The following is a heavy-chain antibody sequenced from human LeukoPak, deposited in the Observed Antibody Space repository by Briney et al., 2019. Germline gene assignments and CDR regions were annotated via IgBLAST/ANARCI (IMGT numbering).Heavy chain of an antibody. J-gene: IGHJ4*02. Sequence: SETLSLTCTVSGGSISSSSSYWGWIRQPPGKGLECIGIFYYSGSTYYNPSLKSRVTISVDTSKNQFSLKLNSVTAADTAVYYCARQVRDSSGYYKASYFDYWGQGTLVTVSS. CDR2: FYYSGST. D-gene: IGHD3-22*01. CDR3: ARQVRDSSGYYKASYFDY. V-gene: IGHV4-39*01. CDR1: GGSISSSSSY.